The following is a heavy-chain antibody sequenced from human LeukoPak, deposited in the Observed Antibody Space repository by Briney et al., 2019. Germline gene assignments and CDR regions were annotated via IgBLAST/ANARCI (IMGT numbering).Heavy chain of an antibody. CDR3: ARDQTAPNAFDI. CDR1: GFTFSSYE. Sequence: GGSLRLSCAASGFTFSSYEMNWVRQAPGKGLEWVSYISGSGSAIYYADSVKGRFTISRDNVKNSLYLQMNSLRAEDTAVYYCARDQTAPNAFDIWGQGTMVTVSS. CDR2: ISGSGSAI. J-gene: IGHJ3*02. V-gene: IGHV3-48*03. D-gene: IGHD5-18*01.